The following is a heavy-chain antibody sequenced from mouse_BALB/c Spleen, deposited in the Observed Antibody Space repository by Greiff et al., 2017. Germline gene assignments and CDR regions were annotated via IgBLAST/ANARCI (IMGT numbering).Heavy chain of an antibody. CDR1: GFTFSSFG. Sequence: EVQLEESGGGLVQPGGSRKLSCAASGFTFSSFGMHWVRQAPEKGLEWVAYISSGNSTIYYADTVKGRFTISRDNPKNTLFLQMTSLRSEDTAMYYCARRDLVAFYYAMDYWGQGTSVTVSS. CDR2: ISSGNSTI. D-gene: IGHD1-1*01. CDR3: ARRDLVAFYYAMDY. V-gene: IGHV5-17*02. J-gene: IGHJ4*01.